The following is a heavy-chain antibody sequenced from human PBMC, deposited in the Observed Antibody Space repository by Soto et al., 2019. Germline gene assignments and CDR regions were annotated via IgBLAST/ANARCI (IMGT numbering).Heavy chain of an antibody. CDR3: ARPKVATMPFDP. D-gene: IGHD5-12*01. J-gene: IGHJ5*02. CDR1: GFTFSTYT. Sequence: EVQLVESGGGLVKPGGSLRLSCAASGFTFSTYTMHWVRQAPGKGLEWVSSISSNSNYIYYADSVKGRFTISRDNAKNSLYLQMNSLSDADTAVYYWARPKVATMPFDPWGQGTLVIVSS. CDR2: ISSNSNYI. V-gene: IGHV3-21*01.